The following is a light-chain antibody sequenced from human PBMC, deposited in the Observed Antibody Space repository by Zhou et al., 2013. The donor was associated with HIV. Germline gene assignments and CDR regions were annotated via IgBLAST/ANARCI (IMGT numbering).Light chain of an antibody. J-gene: IGKJ3*01. CDR3: QQYGTSSPLAT. CDR2: GAS. V-gene: IGKV3-20*01. CDR1: QTVSSNY. Sequence: PGERATLSCRANQTVSSNYLAWYQQKPGRAPKLLIYGASSRASGIPDRFSGSGSGTDFTLTIDRLDPDDFAVYFCQQYGTSSPLATFGPGTKVDV.